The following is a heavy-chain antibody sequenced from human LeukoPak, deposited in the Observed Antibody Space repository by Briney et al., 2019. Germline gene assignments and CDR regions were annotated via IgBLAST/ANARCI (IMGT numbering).Heavy chain of an antibody. J-gene: IGHJ6*02. CDR3: ARSLLYSGYDQYYYYGMDV. CDR2: IHYSGST. V-gene: IGHV4-59*12. Sequence: PSETLSLTCTVSGGSISSFYWSWARQPPGKGLEWIGYIHYSGSTNYNPSLKSRVTISLDTSKNQFSLKLSSVTAADTAVYYCARSLLYSGYDQYYYYGMDVWGQGTTVTVSS. CDR1: GGSISSFY. D-gene: IGHD5-12*01.